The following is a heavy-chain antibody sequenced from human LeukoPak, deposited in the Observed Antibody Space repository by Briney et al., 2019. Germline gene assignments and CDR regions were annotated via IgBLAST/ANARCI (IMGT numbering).Heavy chain of an antibody. Sequence: PGGSLRLSCAASGFSFTTYSMNWVRQAPGKGLEWVSSISSSNSFIYYADPVKGRLTISRDNAKNSLYLQMNSLRAEDTAVYYCARDGGWLQYIDCWGQGTLVTVSS. D-gene: IGHD5-24*01. CDR1: GFSFTTYS. V-gene: IGHV3-21*01. CDR3: ARDGGWLQYIDC. J-gene: IGHJ4*02. CDR2: ISSSNSFI.